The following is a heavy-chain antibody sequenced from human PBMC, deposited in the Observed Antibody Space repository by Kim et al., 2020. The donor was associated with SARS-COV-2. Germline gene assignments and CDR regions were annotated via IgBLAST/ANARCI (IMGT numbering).Heavy chain of an antibody. J-gene: IGHJ6*02. CDR2: ISSGGSTI. V-gene: IGHV3-48*03. D-gene: IGHD6-13*01. CDR1: GFTFSSYE. Sequence: GGSLRLSCAASGFTFSSYEMNWVRQAPGKGLEWVSYISSGGSTIYYADSVKGRFTISRDNAKNSLYLQMNSLRAEDTAVYYCARDPYSSSYNYYGMHVWGQGPTVTVSS. CDR3: ARDPYSSSYNYYGMHV.